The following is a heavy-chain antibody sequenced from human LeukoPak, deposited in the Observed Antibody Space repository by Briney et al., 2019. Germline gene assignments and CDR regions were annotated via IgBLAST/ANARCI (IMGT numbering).Heavy chain of an antibody. V-gene: IGHV3-66*02. J-gene: IGHJ4*02. CDR1: GFTVSSNY. CDR3: AGTVLWFGEGRFDY. CDR2: IYSGGST. Sequence: GGSLRLSCAASGFTVSSNYMSWVRQAPGKGLEWVSVIYSGGSTYYADSVKGRFTISRDNSKNTLYHQMNSLRAEDTAVCYLAGTVLWFGEGRFDYWGQGTLVTVSS. D-gene: IGHD3-10*01.